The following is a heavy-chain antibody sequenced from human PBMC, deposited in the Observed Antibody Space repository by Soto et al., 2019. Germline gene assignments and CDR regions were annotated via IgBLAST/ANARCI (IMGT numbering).Heavy chain of an antibody. Sequence: TLSLTCTVSGAPISTYYWSWIRQPPGKGLEWIGYIYYRGNTNYNPSFKSRVTISLDTSKNQFSLRLSSVTAADTAIYYCARHPGYYDVLTGYSTYYFDYWGQGALVTVSS. D-gene: IGHD3-9*01. J-gene: IGHJ4*02. CDR1: GAPISTYY. V-gene: IGHV4-59*08. CDR2: IYYRGNT. CDR3: ARHPGYYDVLTGYSTYYFDY.